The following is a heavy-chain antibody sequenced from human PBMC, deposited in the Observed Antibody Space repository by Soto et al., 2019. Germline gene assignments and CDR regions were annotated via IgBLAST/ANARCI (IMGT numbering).Heavy chain of an antibody. CDR1: GGSISSGHYY. Sequence: SETLSLTCNVSGGSISSGHYYWSWIRQPPGKGLEWIGFISYSGNTYYSASLKSRVTISVDTSKNQFSLNLSFVTAADTAVYYCATMGTPATGLFYFDNWGQGTLVTVSS. V-gene: IGHV4-30-4*01. CDR2: ISYSGNT. J-gene: IGHJ4*02. CDR3: ATMGTPATGLFYFDN. D-gene: IGHD1-7*01.